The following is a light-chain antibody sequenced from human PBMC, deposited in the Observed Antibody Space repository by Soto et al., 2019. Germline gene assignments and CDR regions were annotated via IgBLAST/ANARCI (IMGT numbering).Light chain of an antibody. CDR2: AAS. V-gene: IGKV3-15*01. CDR1: QSVSSY. J-gene: IGKJ1*01. CDR3: QQYDNWWT. Sequence: LVLAQGPGTLSLAPGDGATLSCRASQSVSSYLAWYQQKPGQAPRLLIYAASTRATGIPDRFSGSGSGTEFTLTLSSLPSEDFGVYYYQQYDNWWTFGQGTKVDIK.